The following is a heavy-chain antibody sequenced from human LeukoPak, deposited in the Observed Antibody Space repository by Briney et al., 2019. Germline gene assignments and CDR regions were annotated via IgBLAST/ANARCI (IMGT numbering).Heavy chain of an antibody. CDR1: GYTLTELS. J-gene: IGHJ4*02. D-gene: IGHD2-15*01. Sequence: ASVKVSCKVSGYTLTELSMHWVRQAPGKGLEWMGGFDPEDGETIYAQKFQGRVTMTEDTSTDTAYMELSSLRSEDTAVYYCATELGYCSGGSCEAHDYWGQGTLVTVSS. CDR3: ATELGYCSGGSCEAHDY. V-gene: IGHV1-24*01. CDR2: FDPEDGET.